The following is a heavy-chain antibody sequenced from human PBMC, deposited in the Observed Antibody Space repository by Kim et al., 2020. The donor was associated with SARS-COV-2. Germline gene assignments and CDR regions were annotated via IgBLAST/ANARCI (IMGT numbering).Heavy chain of an antibody. CDR3: ARGFDP. J-gene: IGHJ5*02. CDR1: GGSISSYY. CDR2: IYYSGST. Sequence: SQTLSLTCTVSGGSISSYYWSWIRQPPGKGLEWIGYIYYSGSTNYNPSLKSRVTISVDTSKNQFSLKLSSLTAADTAVYYCARGFDPCGQGTLVTVSS. V-gene: IGHV4-59*01.